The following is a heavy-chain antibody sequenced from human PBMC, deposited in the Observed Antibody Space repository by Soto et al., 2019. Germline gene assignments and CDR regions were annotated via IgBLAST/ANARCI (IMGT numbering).Heavy chain of an antibody. J-gene: IGHJ6*03. CDR3: ARAYSSSWYDYYYMDV. D-gene: IGHD6-13*01. CDR2: INSDGSST. V-gene: IGHV3-74*01. Sequence: PGGSLRLSCAASGFTFSSYWMHWVRQAPGKGLVWVSRINSDGSSTSYADSVKGRFTISRDNAKNTLYLQMNSLRAEDTAVYYCARAYSSSWYDYYYMDVWGKGTTVTVSS. CDR1: GFTFSSYW.